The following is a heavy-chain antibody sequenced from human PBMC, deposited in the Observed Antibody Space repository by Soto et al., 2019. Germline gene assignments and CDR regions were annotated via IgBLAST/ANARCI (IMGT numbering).Heavy chain of an antibody. D-gene: IGHD2-15*01. CDR3: ATLGYCSGGCRHYYGMDV. CDR1: GFTFSSNS. V-gene: IGHV3-33*01. Sequence: GSLRVSCSASGFTFSSNSMHWVRQAPGKGLEWVAVIWYDGSNKYYADSVKGRFTISRDNSKNTLYLQMNSLRAEDTAVYYCATLGYCSGGCRHYYGMDVWGQGTPVTVSS. J-gene: IGHJ6*02. CDR2: IWYDGSNK.